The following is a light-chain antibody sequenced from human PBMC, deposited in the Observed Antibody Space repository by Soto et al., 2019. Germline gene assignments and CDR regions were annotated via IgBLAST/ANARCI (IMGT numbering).Light chain of an antibody. V-gene: IGKV3-15*01. CDR1: QSVRTK. J-gene: IGKJ5*01. Sequence: EIVMTQYPDTPYVSPGEGATLSCRASQSVRTKLAWYQQKAGQAPRLLIYGASTRATGIPDRFSGSGSGTEFTLTISSLQSEDFAVYYCQQYNSWPPITFGQGTRLEIK. CDR2: GAS. CDR3: QQYNSWPPIT.